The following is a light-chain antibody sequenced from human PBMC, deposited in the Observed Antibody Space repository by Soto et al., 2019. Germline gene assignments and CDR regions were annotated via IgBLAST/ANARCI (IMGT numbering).Light chain of an antibody. Sequence: EIVLTQSPATLSLSPGERATLSCRASRSVAGYLAWYQQRPGQAPRLLMYDGSNRATGIPARFSGSGSGTDFNLTISRLEPEDFAVYYCQQYGSSGTFGQGTKVEIK. CDR1: RSVAGY. CDR2: DGS. V-gene: IGKV3-11*01. CDR3: QQYGSSGT. J-gene: IGKJ1*01.